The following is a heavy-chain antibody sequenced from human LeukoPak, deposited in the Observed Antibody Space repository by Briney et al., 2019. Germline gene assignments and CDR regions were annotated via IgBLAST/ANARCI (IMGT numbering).Heavy chain of an antibody. CDR1: GFTFSNYW. CDR2: INSDGSSR. Sequence: GGSLRLSCAASGFTFSNYWMHWVRQAPGKGLVWVSRINSDGSSRNYADSVKGRFTISRDNAKNTLYLQMNSLRAEDTAVYYCGSAFSDRIGAGGDYWGQGTLVTVSS. CDR3: GSAFSDRIGAGGDY. V-gene: IGHV3-74*01. J-gene: IGHJ4*02. D-gene: IGHD6-13*01.